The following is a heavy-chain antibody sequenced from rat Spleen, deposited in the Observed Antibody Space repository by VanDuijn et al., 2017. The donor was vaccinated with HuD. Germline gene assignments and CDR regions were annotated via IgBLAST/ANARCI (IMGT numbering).Heavy chain of an antibody. Sequence: EVQLVESGGGLVQPGRSLKLSCAASGFTFSDYNMAWVRQAPKKGLEWVATISYDGSSTYYRDSVKGRFTISRDNAKSTLSLQMDSLRSEDTASYYCARGGNNYGGFAYWGQGTLVTVSS. CDR3: ARGGNNYGGFAY. CDR2: ISYDGSST. D-gene: IGHD1-10*01. CDR1: GFTFSDYN. V-gene: IGHV5-7*01. J-gene: IGHJ3*01.